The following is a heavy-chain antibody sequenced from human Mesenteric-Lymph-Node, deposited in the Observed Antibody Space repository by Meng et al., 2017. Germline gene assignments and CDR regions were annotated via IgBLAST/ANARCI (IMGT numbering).Heavy chain of an antibody. Sequence: SLKISCAASGFTFDDYAMHWVRLAPGKGLEWVSGISRNSDNIGYADSVKGRFTISRDNAKNSLYLQMSSLRVEDTAFYYCVKDGNSSSWYVWNAFDIWGQGTMVTVSS. D-gene: IGHD6-13*01. CDR1: GFTFDDYA. V-gene: IGHV3-9*01. J-gene: IGHJ3*02. CDR3: VKDGNSSSWYVWNAFDI. CDR2: ISRNSDNI.